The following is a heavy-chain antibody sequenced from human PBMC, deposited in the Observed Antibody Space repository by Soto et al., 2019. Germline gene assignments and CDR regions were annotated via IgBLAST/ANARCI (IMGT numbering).Heavy chain of an antibody. D-gene: IGHD2-2*01. CDR1: GGSISSGDYY. CDR2: INYSRST. CDR3: ARRLGYCSSTSCYTFDY. J-gene: IGHJ4*02. Sequence: QVQLQESGPGLVKPSQTLSFTSTVSGGSISSGDYYWSWIRQPPGKGLEWIGYINYSRSTYYNPSLNSRVTISVDASKNLFSLKLSSVTAADTAVYYCARRLGYCSSTSCYTFDYWGQGTLVTVSS. V-gene: IGHV4-30-4*01.